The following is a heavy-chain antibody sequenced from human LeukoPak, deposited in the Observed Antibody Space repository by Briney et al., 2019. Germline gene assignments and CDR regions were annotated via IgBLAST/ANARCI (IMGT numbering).Heavy chain of an antibody. D-gene: IGHD5-12*01. CDR1: GFTFSSYG. V-gene: IGHV3-33*01. J-gene: IGHJ4*02. Sequence: PGGSLRLSCAASGFTFSSYGMHWVRQASGKGLEWVAVIWYDGSNKYYADSVKGRFTISRDNSKNTLYLQMNSLRAEDTAVYYCVRGVATKDYWGQGTLVTVSS. CDR3: VRGVATKDY. CDR2: IWYDGSNK.